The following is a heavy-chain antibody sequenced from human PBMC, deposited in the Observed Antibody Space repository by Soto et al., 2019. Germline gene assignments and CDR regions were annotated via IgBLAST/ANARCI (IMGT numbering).Heavy chain of an antibody. Sequence: GGSLRLSCAASGFTFSNAWMNWVRQAPGKGLEWVGRIKSKTDGGTTDYAAPVKGRFTISRDDSKNTLYLQMNSLKTEDTAVYYCTTAPGAYDFWSGYYGDDAFDIWGQGTMVTV. CDR1: GFTFSNAW. J-gene: IGHJ3*02. D-gene: IGHD3-3*01. V-gene: IGHV3-15*07. CDR3: TTAPGAYDFWSGYYGDDAFDI. CDR2: IKSKTDGGTT.